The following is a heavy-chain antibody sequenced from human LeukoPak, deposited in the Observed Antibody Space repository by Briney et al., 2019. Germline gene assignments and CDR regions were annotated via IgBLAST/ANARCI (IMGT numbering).Heavy chain of an antibody. Sequence: GGSLRLSCAASAFTFSNHWMSWVRQAPGKGLEWVANVKQDGSEKFYVDSVKGRFTISRDNAKNSLYLQMNSLRAEDTAVYYCARGRPGMGIVIDYWGQGTLVTVS. J-gene: IGHJ4*02. D-gene: IGHD7-27*01. CDR2: VKQDGSEK. CDR1: AFTFSNHW. CDR3: ARGRPGMGIVIDY. V-gene: IGHV3-7*01.